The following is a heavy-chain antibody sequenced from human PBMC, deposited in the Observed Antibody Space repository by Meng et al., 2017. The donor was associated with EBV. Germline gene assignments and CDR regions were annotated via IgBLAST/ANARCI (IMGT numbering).Heavy chain of an antibody. D-gene: IGHD3-22*01. CDR2: IYHSGST. J-gene: IGHJ1*01. V-gene: IGHV4-4*02. Sequence: QVQLQESGPGLVKPSGTLSLTCAGPGGSISSSNWWSWVRQPPGKGLEWIGEIYHSGSTNYNPSLKSRVTISVDKSKNQFSLKLSSVTAADTAVYYCARDRGGYYDSSGYYADWGQGTLVTVYS. CDR3: ARDRGGYYDSSGYYAD. CDR1: GGSISSSNW.